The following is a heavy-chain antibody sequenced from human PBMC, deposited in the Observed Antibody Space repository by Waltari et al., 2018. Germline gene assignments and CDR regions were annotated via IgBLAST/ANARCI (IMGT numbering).Heavy chain of an antibody. V-gene: IGHV4-38-2*02. Sequence: VQLQESGPGLVKPSETLSLTCAVSGYSISSGYYWGWIRQPPGKGLEWIGSIYHSGSTYYNPSLKSRVTISVDTSKNQFSLKLSSVTAADTAVYYCARDEKDGYTLGRGAFDIWGQGTMVTVSS. CDR3: ARDEKDGYTLGRGAFDI. CDR1: GYSISSGYY. J-gene: IGHJ3*02. D-gene: IGHD5-12*01. CDR2: IYHSGST.